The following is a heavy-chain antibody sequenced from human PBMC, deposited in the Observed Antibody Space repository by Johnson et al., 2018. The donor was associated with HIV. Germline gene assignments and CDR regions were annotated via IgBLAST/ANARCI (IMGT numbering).Heavy chain of an antibody. CDR2: IKQEGSEK. Sequence: EQLVESGGGLVQPGGSLRLSCAASGFTFSSYWMSWVRQAPGKGLEWVANIKQEGSEKYYVDSVKGRFTISRDNARNSLFLQMNSLRAEDTAVYYCAKTTRGNWGSCFDIWGRGTMVTVSS. J-gene: IGHJ3*02. D-gene: IGHD7-27*01. CDR1: GFTFSSYW. CDR3: AKTTRGNWGSCFDI. V-gene: IGHV3-7*03.